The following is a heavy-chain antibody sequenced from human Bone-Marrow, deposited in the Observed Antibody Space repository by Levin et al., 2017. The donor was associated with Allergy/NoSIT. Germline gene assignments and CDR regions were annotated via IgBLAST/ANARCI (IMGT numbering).Heavy chain of an antibody. Sequence: SGGSLRLSCVASGFTFSSYAMRWVRQAPGKGLEWVSVISGGGTTTYYADSVKGRFTISRDNSNNTVYLQMNSLRAEDTAVYYCAKDYYDSSGYGDWGQGTLVTVSS. D-gene: IGHD3-22*01. CDR2: ISGGGTTT. V-gene: IGHV3-23*01. J-gene: IGHJ4*02. CDR3: AKDYYDSSGYGD. CDR1: GFTFSSYA.